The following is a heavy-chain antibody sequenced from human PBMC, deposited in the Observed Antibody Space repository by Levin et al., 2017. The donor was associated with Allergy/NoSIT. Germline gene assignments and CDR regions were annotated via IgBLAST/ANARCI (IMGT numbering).Heavy chain of an antibody. Sequence: PSETLSLTCTVSGGSISSSSYYWGWIRQPPGKGLEWIGSIYYSGSTYYNPSLKSRVTISVDTSKNQFSLKLSSVTAADTAVYYCARHEEGSSAPSYFDYWGQGTLVTVSS. CDR3: ARHEEGSSAPSYFDY. V-gene: IGHV4-39*01. CDR2: IYYSGST. J-gene: IGHJ4*02. D-gene: IGHD6-13*01. CDR1: GGSISSSSYY.